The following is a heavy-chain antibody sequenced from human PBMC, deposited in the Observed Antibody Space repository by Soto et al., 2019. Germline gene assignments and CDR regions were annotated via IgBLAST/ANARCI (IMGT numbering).Heavy chain of an antibody. CDR2: IKSKTDGGTT. J-gene: IGHJ6*02. D-gene: IGHD3-3*01. CDR3: TASAPKYYDFWSGYYTGGLDV. CDR1: GFTFSNAW. Sequence: GGSLRLSCAASGFTFSNAWMSWVRQAPGKGLEWVGRIKSKTDGGTTDYAAPVKGRFTISRDDSKNTLYLQMNSLKTEDTAVYYCTASAPKYYDFWSGYYTGGLDVWGQGTTVTVSS. V-gene: IGHV3-15*01.